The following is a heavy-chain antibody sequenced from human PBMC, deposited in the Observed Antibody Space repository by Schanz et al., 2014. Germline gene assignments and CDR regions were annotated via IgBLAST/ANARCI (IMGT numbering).Heavy chain of an antibody. CDR1: GFTFSSYS. Sequence: EVQLVESGGGLVKPGGSLRLSCAASGFTFSSYSMNWVRQAPGKGLEWVSSISSSSIYIYYADSVKGRFTISRDNAKNSMYLQMNSLRAEDTAVYYCVRGGVTSIGFWGQGTLVTVSS. CDR3: VRGGVTSIGF. CDR2: ISSSSIYI. V-gene: IGHV3-21*01. D-gene: IGHD2-21*02. J-gene: IGHJ4*02.